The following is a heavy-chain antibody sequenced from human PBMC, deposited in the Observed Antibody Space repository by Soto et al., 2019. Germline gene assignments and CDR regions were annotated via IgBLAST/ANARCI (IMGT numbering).Heavy chain of an antibody. CDR1: GFTFINYA. D-gene: IGHD2-8*01. Sequence: EVQLLASGGGLVQPGGSLRLSCAASGFTFINYAMFWVRQAPGKGLEWVSTISGGGDGTHYADSVKGHFTISRDNSKHTLYLQMTSLRAEDTAIYYCAKKGLGSLKTFCSNSDCHYAFDLWGQGTVVTVSS. CDR2: ISGGGDGT. V-gene: IGHV3-23*01. J-gene: IGHJ3*01. CDR3: AKKGLGSLKTFCSNSDCHYAFDL.